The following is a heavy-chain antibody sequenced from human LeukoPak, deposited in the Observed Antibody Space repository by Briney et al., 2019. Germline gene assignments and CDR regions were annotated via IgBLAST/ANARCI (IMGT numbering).Heavy chain of an antibody. J-gene: IGHJ6*03. V-gene: IGHV4-61*02. Sequence: PSETLSLTCTVSGGSISSGDYYWSWIRQPAGKGLEWIGRIYTSGSINYNPSLKSRVTISVDTSKNQFSLKLSSVTAADTAVYYCASAFYYYYYMDVWGKGTTVTVSS. CDR1: GGSISSGDYY. CDR2: IYTSGSI. CDR3: ASAFYYYYYMDV.